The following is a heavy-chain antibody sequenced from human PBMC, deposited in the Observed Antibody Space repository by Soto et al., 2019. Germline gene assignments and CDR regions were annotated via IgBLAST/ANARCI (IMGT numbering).Heavy chain of an antibody. V-gene: IGHV3-23*01. CDR1: GFTFSSYA. J-gene: IGHJ3*02. Sequence: GGSLRLSCAASGFTFSSYAMTWVRQAPGKGLEWVSVIRGGGDSTDYADSVKGRFTISRDNSKNTLYLQMNSLRAEDTAVYYCAKGLRNQLLIGFDIWGQGTMVTVSS. D-gene: IGHD2-2*01. CDR3: AKGLRNQLLIGFDI. CDR2: IRGGGDST.